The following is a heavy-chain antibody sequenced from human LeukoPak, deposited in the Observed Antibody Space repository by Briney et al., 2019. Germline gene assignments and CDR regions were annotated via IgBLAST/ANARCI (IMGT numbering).Heavy chain of an antibody. D-gene: IGHD3-22*01. J-gene: IGHJ6*03. V-gene: IGHV3-20*01. CDR3: ARKSGDYDSSGYLGYYMDV. CDR1: GFTFDEYG. Sequence: GGSLRLSCAASGFTFDEYGMSWVRQAPGKGLEWVSGINWNGGSTGYADSVKGRFTISRDNAKNSLYLQMNSLRAEDTALYQCARKSGDYDSSGYLGYYMDVWGKGTTVTVSS. CDR2: INWNGGST.